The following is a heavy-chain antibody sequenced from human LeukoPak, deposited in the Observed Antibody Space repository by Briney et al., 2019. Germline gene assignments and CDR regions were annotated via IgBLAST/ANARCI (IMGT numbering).Heavy chain of an antibody. CDR3: ARDIAVAGNWFDP. J-gene: IGHJ5*02. CDR1: GYTFISYY. Sequence: GASVKVSCKAFGYTFISYYMHWVRQAPGQGLEWMGIINPSGGSTSYAQKFQGRVTMTRDTSTSTVYMELSSLRSEDTAVYYCARDIAVAGNWFDPWGQGTLVTVSS. D-gene: IGHD6-19*01. CDR2: INPSGGST. V-gene: IGHV1-46*01.